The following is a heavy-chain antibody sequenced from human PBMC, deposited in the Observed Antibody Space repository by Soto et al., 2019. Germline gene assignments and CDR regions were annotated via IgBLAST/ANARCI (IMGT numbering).Heavy chain of an antibody. Sequence: EVQLVESGGGLVQPGGSLRLSCAASGFTFSSYWMHWVRQAPGKGLVWVSRINSDGSSTSYADSVKGRFTISRDNAKNTLYLQMNSLRAEDTAVYYCASPTYYYDRIYYWGQGTLVTVSS. V-gene: IGHV3-74*01. CDR2: INSDGSST. CDR1: GFTFSSYW. D-gene: IGHD3-22*01. CDR3: ASPTYYYDRIYY. J-gene: IGHJ4*02.